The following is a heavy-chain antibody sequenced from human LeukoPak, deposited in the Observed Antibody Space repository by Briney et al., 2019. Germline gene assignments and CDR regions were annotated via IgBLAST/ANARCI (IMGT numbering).Heavy chain of an antibody. V-gene: IGHV3-7*01. J-gene: IGHJ4*02. CDR1: GFTFSNYW. D-gene: IGHD5-12*01. CDR3: ARVLSGDDYLDY. CDR2: IEQNGREK. Sequence: GGSLRLSCAASGFTFSNYWMSWVRQAPGKGLEWVANIEQNGREKYYVDSVKGRFSISRDNAKNSLYVQMNSLRAEDTAVYYCARVLSGDDYLDYWGQGTLVTVSS.